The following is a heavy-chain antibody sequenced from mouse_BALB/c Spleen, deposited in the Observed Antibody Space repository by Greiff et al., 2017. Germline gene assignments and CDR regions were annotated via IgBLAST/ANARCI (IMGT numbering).Heavy chain of an antibody. CDR3: AREGDYYGSSSDY. Sequence: DVKLVESGGGLVQPGGSRKLSCAASGFTFSSFGMHWVRQAPEKGLEWVAYISSGSSTIYYADTVKGRFTISRDNPKNTLFLQMTSLRSEDTAMYYCAREGDYYGSSSDYWGQGTTLTVSS. J-gene: IGHJ2*01. CDR2: ISSGSSTI. D-gene: IGHD1-1*01. V-gene: IGHV5-17*02. CDR1: GFTFSSFG.